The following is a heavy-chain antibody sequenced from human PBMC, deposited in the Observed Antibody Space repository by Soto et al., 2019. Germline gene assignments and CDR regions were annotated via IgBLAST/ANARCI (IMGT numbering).Heavy chain of an antibody. Sequence: GASVKVSCKASGYTFTSYDINWVRQATGQGLEWMGWMNPNSGNTGYAQKFQGRVTMTRNTSISTAYMELSSLRSEDTAVYYCAFLGDIVVVPAAMSDAFDIWGQGTMVTVS. CDR2: MNPNSGNT. J-gene: IGHJ3*02. CDR1: GYTFTSYD. CDR3: AFLGDIVVVPAAMSDAFDI. D-gene: IGHD2-2*01. V-gene: IGHV1-8*01.